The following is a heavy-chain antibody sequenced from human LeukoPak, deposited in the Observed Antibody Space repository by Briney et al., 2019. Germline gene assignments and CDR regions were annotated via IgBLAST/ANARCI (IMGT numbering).Heavy chain of an antibody. V-gene: IGHV4-59*12. CDR3: ARDGIVGEPFDY. D-gene: IGHD1-14*01. CDR2: IYYSGST. CDR1: GFTFSSYG. J-gene: IGHJ4*02. Sequence: GSLRLSCAASGFTFSSYGMHWVRQAPVKGLEWVGYIYYSGSTNYNPSLKSRLTISVDTSKNQFSLRITSVTAADTAVYYCARDGIVGEPFDYWGQGILVTVSS.